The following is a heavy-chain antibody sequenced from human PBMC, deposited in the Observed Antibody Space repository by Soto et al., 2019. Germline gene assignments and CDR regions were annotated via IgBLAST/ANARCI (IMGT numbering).Heavy chain of an antibody. V-gene: IGHV3-74*01. J-gene: IGHJ4*02. Sequence: EVQLVESGGGLVQPGGSLRLSCAASGFTFSNYWMHWVRQAPGKGLVWVSRIESDGSTTSYADSVKGRFTIYRDNAKNTLYLQMNSLRAEDTAVYYCARGYGAGAMLPFDYWGQGTLVTVSS. CDR2: IESDGSTT. CDR1: GFTFSNYW. CDR3: ARGYGAGAMLPFDY. D-gene: IGHD3-16*01.